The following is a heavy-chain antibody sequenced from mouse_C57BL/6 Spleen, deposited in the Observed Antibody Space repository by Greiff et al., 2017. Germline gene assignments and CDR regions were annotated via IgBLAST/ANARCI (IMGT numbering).Heavy chain of an antibody. J-gene: IGHJ2*01. D-gene: IGHD1-1*01. CDR1: GFSLTSYG. CDR3: ARNGNYGSSYENFDY. CDR2: IWRGGST. V-gene: IGHV2-2*01. Sequence: QVQLKESGPGLVQPSQCLSITCTASGFSLTSYGVHWVRQSPGKGLEWLGVIWRGGSTDYNAAFISRLSISKDNSKSQVFFKMNSLQADDTAIYDCARNGNYGSSYENFDYWGQGTTLTVSS.